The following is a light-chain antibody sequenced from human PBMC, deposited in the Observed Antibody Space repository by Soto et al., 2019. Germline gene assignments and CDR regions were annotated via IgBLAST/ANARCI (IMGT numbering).Light chain of an antibody. CDR1: SGSVLPSYY. V-gene: IGLV8-61*01. J-gene: IGLJ2*01. CDR3: VLHMGSGSVV. CDR2: STN. Sequence: QTVVTQEPSFSVSPGGTVTLTCGLSSGSVLPSYYPSWYQQTPGQAPRTLIYSTNSRSSGVPDRFSGSILVNKAALTITGAQADDESDYYCVLHMGSGSVVFGGGTKLTVL.